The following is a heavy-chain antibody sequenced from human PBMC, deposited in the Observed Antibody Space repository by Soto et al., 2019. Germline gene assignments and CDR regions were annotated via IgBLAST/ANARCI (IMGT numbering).Heavy chain of an antibody. CDR2: ISSDGSAT. CDR3: VRDRDRRWFDP. V-gene: IGHV3-11*01. CDR1: GFIFSDFY. J-gene: IGHJ5*02. D-gene: IGHD3-10*01. Sequence: QLVESGGGLVKPGGSLRLSCTASGFIFSDFYMAWIRQAPGKGLEWVSYISSDGSATYKDSVKGRFTVSRDNAKDSLYLQMNSLRDDDTAVYYCVRDRDRRWFDPWGHGTLVTVSS.